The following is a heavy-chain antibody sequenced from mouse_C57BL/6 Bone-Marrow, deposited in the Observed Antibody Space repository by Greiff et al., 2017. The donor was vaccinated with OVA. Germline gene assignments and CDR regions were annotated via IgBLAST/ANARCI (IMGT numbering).Heavy chain of an antibody. CDR3: ARSDSLWYFDV. CDR1: GYTFTNYW. V-gene: IGHV1-63*01. D-gene: IGHD6-2*01. CDR2: IYTGGGYT. J-gene: IGHJ1*03. Sequence: QVQLKQSGAELVRPGPSVKMSCKASGYTFTNYWIGWAKQRPGHGLEWIGDIYTGGGYTNYNEKFKGKATLTADKSSSTAYMQFSSLTSDDSAIYYCARSDSLWYFDVWGTGTTVTVSS.